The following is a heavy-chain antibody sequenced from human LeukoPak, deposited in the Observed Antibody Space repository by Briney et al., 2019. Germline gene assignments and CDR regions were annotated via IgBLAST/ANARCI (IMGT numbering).Heavy chain of an antibody. CDR2: ISSSGMTK. V-gene: IGHV3-48*03. CDR3: ARDGRSRGLSHVNFDY. Sequence: GGSLRLSCAASGFPFSSYEMNWVRQAPGKGLEWVSYISSSGMTKYYAVSVKGRFTISRDNAKNSLYLQLNSLRAEDTAVYYCARDGRSRGLSHVNFDYWGQGILVTVSS. J-gene: IGHJ4*02. CDR1: GFPFSSYE. D-gene: IGHD3-16*02.